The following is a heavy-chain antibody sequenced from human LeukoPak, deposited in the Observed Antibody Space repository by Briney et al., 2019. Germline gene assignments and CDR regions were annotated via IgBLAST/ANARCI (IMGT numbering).Heavy chain of an antibody. D-gene: IGHD3-3*01. CDR1: GGSISSSRYY. CDR2: IYYSGST. V-gene: IGHV4-39*07. CDR3: ARDRDTIFSWFDP. J-gene: IGHJ5*02. Sequence: PSETLSLTCTVCGGSISSSRYYWGWIRQPPGKGLEWIGSIYYSGSTYYNPSLKSRLTISVDTSKNQFSLKLSSVTAADTAVYYCARDRDTIFSWFDPWGQGTLVTVSS.